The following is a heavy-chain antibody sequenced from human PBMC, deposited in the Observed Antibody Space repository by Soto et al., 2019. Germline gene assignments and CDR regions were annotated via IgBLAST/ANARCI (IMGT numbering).Heavy chain of an antibody. CDR1: GGSISSGGYY. CDR3: ARGEGVATNDY. D-gene: IGHD5-12*01. CDR2: IYYSGST. Sequence: QVQLQESGPGLVKPSQTLSLTCTVSGGSISSGGYYWSWIRQHPGKGLEWIGYIYYSGSTYYNPSLKSPVTISVDTCKSQVPLKLSSVTAADPAVYYCARGEGVATNDYWGQGTLVTVSS. J-gene: IGHJ4*02. V-gene: IGHV4-31*01.